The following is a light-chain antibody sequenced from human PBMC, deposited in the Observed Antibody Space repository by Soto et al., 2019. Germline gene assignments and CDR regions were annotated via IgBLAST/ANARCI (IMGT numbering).Light chain of an antibody. J-gene: IGKJ5*01. CDR2: DAS. V-gene: IGKV3-11*01. CDR3: QQRSNWPSIT. Sequence: EIVLTQSPATLSLSPGERATLSCRASQSVSSYLAWYQQKPGQSPRLLIYDASTRAPGIPARFSGSGTGTDFTLTISSLEPEDSAVYHCQQRSNWPSITFGQGTRLEMK. CDR1: QSVSSY.